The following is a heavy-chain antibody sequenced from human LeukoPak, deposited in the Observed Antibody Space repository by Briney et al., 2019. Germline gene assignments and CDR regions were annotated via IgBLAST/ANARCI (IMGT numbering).Heavy chain of an antibody. J-gene: IGHJ4*02. CDR1: GGSISSNNYY. V-gene: IGHV4-39*01. D-gene: IGHD3-3*01. Sequence: SETLSLTCIVSGGSISSNNYYWGWIRQPPGKGLEWIGSIYYGGYTYYNPSLKSRVTISVDTSKNRFSLKLSSVTAADTAIYYCQSRFLEWLLDYWGQGTLVTVSS. CDR2: IYYGGYT. CDR3: QSRFLEWLLDY.